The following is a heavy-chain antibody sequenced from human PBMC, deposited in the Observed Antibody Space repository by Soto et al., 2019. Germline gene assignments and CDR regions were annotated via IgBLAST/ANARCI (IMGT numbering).Heavy chain of an antibody. J-gene: IGHJ6*03. V-gene: IGHV3-66*01. D-gene: IGHD5-12*01. CDR2: IYSGGST. CDR1: GFTVSINY. CDR3: ARVATDYYYMDV. Sequence: GGSLRLSCAASGFTVSINYMSWFRQAPGKGLEWVSVIYSGGSTYYADSVKGRFTISRDNSKNTLYLQMNSLRAEDTAVYYCARVATDYYYMDVWGKGTTVTVSS.